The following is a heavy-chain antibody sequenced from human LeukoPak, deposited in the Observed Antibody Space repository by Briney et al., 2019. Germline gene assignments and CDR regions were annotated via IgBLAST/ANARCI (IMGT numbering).Heavy chain of an antibody. CDR1: GGSITNYY. D-gene: IGHD5-18*01. CDR3: ARVPKSGYSYAYFDY. V-gene: IGHV4-59*01. Sequence: SETLSLTCTVSGGSITNYYWSWIRQPPGKGLEWIGFSYYSGSTNYNPSLKSRVTISVDTSKNQFSLKLSSVTAADTAVYYCARVPKSGYSYAYFDYWGQGTLVTVSS. J-gene: IGHJ4*02. CDR2: SYYSGST.